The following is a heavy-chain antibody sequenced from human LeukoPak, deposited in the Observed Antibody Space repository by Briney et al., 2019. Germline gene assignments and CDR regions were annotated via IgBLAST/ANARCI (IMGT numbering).Heavy chain of an antibody. V-gene: IGHV3-30-3*01. CDR2: LSYDGSNK. Sequence: PGGSLRLSCAASGFTFSNAWMSWVRQAPGKGLEGGPVLSYDGSNKYYADSVKGRFTISRDNSKNTLYLQMNSLRAEDTAVYYCARDGGATMVPGPPGDVWGKGTTVTVSS. CDR1: GFTFSNAW. J-gene: IGHJ6*04. CDR3: ARDGGATMVPGPPGDV. D-gene: IGHD3-10*01.